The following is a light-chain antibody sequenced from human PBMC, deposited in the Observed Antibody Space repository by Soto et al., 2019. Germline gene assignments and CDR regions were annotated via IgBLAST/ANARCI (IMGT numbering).Light chain of an antibody. V-gene: IGKV1-33*01. CDR3: QQYNNVPIT. CDR1: QDIGNY. J-gene: IGKJ5*01. Sequence: DIQMTQSPSSLCASVGDRITITVQASQDIGNYLNWYQQKPGKAPKLLIYDASALESGVPSRFSGSGSGTDFTFTISSLQPEDFATYYCQQYNNVPITFGQGTRLEIK. CDR2: DAS.